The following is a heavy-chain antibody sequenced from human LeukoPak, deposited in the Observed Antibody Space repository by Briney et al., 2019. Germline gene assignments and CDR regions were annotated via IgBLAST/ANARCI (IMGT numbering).Heavy chain of an antibody. V-gene: IGHV1-69*05. Sequence: ASVKVSCKASGGTFSSYAIGLVRQAPGQGLEWMGRIIPIFGTANYAQKFQGRVTITTDESTSTAYMELSSLRSEDTAVYYCARDLSDFWSGFGFWGQGTLVTVSS. CDR1: GGTFSSYA. CDR3: ARDLSDFWSGFGF. CDR2: IIPIFGTA. D-gene: IGHD3-3*01. J-gene: IGHJ4*02.